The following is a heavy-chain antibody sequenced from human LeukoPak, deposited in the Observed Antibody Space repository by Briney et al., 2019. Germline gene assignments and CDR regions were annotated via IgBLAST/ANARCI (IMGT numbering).Heavy chain of an antibody. CDR3: VRDRGAS. CDR2: IHSTGRT. Sequence: SETLSLTCTVSGGSISDYYWSWIRQPPGKGLEWIGYIHSTGRTNYNPSLKSRVTFSIDTSKNQYSLKLTSVAAADTAVYYCVRDRGASWGQGTLVTVSS. V-gene: IGHV4-59*01. D-gene: IGHD1-26*01. J-gene: IGHJ4*02. CDR1: GGSISDYY.